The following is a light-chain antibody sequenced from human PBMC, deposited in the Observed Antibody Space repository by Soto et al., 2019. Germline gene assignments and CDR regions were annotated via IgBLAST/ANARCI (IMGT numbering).Light chain of an antibody. CDR1: QSVSSSF. J-gene: IGKJ1*01. Sequence: EIVLTQSPGTLYLSPGARATLSCMASQSVSSSFLAWYQKKPDQPPRLLIYDASTRTTGTQDRFSGSGSGTDFTLTISRLEPEDFAVYYCQQYDSSPWTFGQGTKVEIK. CDR2: DAS. V-gene: IGKV3-20*01. CDR3: QQYDSSPWT.